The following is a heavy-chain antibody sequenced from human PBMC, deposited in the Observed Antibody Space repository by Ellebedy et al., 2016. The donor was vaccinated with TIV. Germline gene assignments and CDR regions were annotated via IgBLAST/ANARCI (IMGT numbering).Heavy chain of an antibody. J-gene: IGHJ4*02. CDR1: GFTFSSYG. V-gene: IGHV3-33*01. CDR2: IWYDGSNK. Sequence: GESLKISCATSGFTFSSYGMHWVRQAPGKGLEWVSVIWYDGSNKYYADSVKGRFTISRDNSKNTLYLQMKSLRGEDTAVYYCARDFNSGSYSSYNLDSWGQGTLVTVSS. CDR3: ARDFNSGSYSSYNLDS. D-gene: IGHD1-26*01.